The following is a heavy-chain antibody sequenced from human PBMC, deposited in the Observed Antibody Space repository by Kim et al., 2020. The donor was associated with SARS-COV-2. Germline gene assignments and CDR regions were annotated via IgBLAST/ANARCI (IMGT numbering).Heavy chain of an antibody. Sequence: GGSLRLSCAASGFTFSSYAMSWVRQAPGKGLEWVSAISRSGGSTYYADSVKGRFTISRDNSKNTLYLQMNSLRDEDTAVYYCAKVLDSSGYYHLNPFDYWGLGTLVTVSS. V-gene: IGHV3-23*01. CDR2: ISRSGGST. J-gene: IGHJ4*02. CDR1: GFTFSSYA. CDR3: AKVLDSSGYYHLNPFDY. D-gene: IGHD3-22*01.